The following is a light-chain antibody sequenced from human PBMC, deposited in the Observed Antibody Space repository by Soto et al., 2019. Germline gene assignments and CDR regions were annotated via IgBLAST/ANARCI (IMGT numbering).Light chain of an antibody. Sequence: EIVMTQSPATLSVSPGERATLSCRASQSVGTYLAWYQQKPGRAPRLLIYGASTRAAGISPRFSGGGSGTEFTLTISSLQSEDFAVYYCQQYNDWPRTFGQGTKVGIK. CDR2: GAS. CDR1: QSVGTY. CDR3: QQYNDWPRT. J-gene: IGKJ1*01. V-gene: IGKV3-15*01.